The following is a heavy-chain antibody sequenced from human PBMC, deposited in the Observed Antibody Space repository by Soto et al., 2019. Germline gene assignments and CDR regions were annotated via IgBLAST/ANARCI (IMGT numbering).Heavy chain of an antibody. V-gene: IGHV4-39*01. D-gene: IGHD6-13*01. CDR2: IYYSGST. CDR1: GGSISSSSYY. CDR3: ARVSSFDY. J-gene: IGHJ4*02. Sequence: SETLSLTCTVSGGSISSSSYYWGWIRQPPGKGLEWIGSIYYSGSTYYNPSLKSRVTISVDTSKNQFSLKLSSVTAADTAVYYCARVSSFDYWGQGTLVTVSS.